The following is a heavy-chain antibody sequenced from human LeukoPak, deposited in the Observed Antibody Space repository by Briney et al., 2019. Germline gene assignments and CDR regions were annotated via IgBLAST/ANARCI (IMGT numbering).Heavy chain of an antibody. V-gene: IGHV3-7*01. J-gene: IGHJ6*03. CDR3: ARETTKYAFDYYYYYYMDV. D-gene: IGHD4-17*01. CDR1: GFTFSSYW. Sequence: GGSLRLSCAASGFTFSSYWMSWVRQAPGKGLEWVANIKQDGSEKYYVDSVKGRFTISRDNAKNSLYLQMNSLRAEDTAVYYCARETTKYAFDYYYYYYMDVWGKGTTVTVSS. CDR2: IKQDGSEK.